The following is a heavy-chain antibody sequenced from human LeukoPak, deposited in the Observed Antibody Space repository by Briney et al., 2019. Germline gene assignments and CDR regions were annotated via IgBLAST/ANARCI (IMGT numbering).Heavy chain of an antibody. CDR1: GYTFTSYA. J-gene: IGHJ4*02. Sequence: VSVKVSCKASGYTFTSYAMHWVRQAPGQRLEWMGWINAGNGNTKYSQKFQGRVTITRDTSASTAYMELSSLRSEDTAVYYCARVSAGVYYFDYWGQGTLVTVSS. D-gene: IGHD3-10*01. CDR2: INAGNGNT. V-gene: IGHV1-3*01. CDR3: ARVSAGVYYFDY.